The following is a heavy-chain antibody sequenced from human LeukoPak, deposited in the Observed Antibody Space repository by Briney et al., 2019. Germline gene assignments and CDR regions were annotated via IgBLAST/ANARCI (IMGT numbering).Heavy chain of an antibody. CDR3: ARDQSHRAFDI. Sequence: GGSLRLSCAASGFTFSSYAMHWVRQAPGKGLEWVAVISCDGSNKYYADSVKGRFTISRDNSKNTLYLQMNSLRAEDTAVYYCARDQSHRAFDIWGQGTMVAVSS. CDR2: ISCDGSNK. J-gene: IGHJ3*02. V-gene: IGHV3-30*04. CDR1: GFTFSSYA.